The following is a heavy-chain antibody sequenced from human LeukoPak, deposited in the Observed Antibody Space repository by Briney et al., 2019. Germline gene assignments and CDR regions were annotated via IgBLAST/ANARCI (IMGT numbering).Heavy chain of an antibody. D-gene: IGHD6-13*01. V-gene: IGHV4-59*11. CDR1: GGPIDRHY. Sequence: PSETLSLTCTVSGGPIDRHYWSWIRQPPGKGLEWIGYVVYPGSTNYNPSLKSRVTMSLDTSRDQFSLRLTSVTAADTAIYYCASRPAGSTWYGVFDYWSQGTLVTVSS. CDR3: ASRPAGSTWYGVFDY. CDR2: VVYPGST. J-gene: IGHJ4*02.